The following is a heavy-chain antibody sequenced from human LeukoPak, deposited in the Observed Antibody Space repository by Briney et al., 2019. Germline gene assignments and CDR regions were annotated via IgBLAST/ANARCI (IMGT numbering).Heavy chain of an antibody. V-gene: IGHV4-4*07. CDR2: IYTSGST. CDR1: GGSIKNYY. D-gene: IGHD1-26*01. CDR3: ATEWELLRAQRGLGFQH. Sequence: SETLSLTCTVSGGSIKNYYWSWIRQPAGKGLEWIGRIYTSGSTNYNPSLKSRVTMSVDTSKNQFSLKLSSVTAADTAVYYCATEWELLRAQRGLGFQHWGQGTLVTVSS. J-gene: IGHJ1*01.